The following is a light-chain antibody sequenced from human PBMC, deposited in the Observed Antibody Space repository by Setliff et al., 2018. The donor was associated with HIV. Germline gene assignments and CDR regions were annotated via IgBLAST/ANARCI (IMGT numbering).Light chain of an antibody. V-gene: IGLV2-14*01. CDR1: SSDVGGYKY. Sequence: QSVLTQPASVSGPPGQSITISCTGTSSDVGGYKYVSWYQHHPGKAPKLLIYEVDNRPSGVSNRFSGSKSGNTASLTISGLQAEDEADYFCTSFTSTSPYVFGTGTKVTVL. CDR3: TSFTSTSPYV. J-gene: IGLJ1*01. CDR2: EVD.